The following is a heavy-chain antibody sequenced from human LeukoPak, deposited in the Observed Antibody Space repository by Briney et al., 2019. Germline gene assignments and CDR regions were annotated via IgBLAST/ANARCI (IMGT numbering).Heavy chain of an antibody. CDR2: IFPGDSYT. D-gene: IGHD1-7*01. CDR3: ARLRGISGTILYYYYMDV. V-gene: IGHV5-51*01. CDR1: RDTFTNYY. J-gene: IGHJ6*03. Sequence: GESLKISCKGSRDTFTNYYIAWVRQMPGKGLEWMGIIFPGDSYTKYGPSFQGQVTISVDKSITTAYLQWSSLKASDTAMYFCARLRGISGTILYYYYMDVWGKGTTVTVSS.